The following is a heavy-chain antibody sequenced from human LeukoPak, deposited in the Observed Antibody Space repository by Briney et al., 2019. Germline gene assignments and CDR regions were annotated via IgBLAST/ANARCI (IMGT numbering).Heavy chain of an antibody. CDR3: ARDPREPTSYSGSYGSDY. J-gene: IGHJ4*02. CDR1: GYTFTGYY. D-gene: IGHD1-26*01. CDR2: INPNSGGT. V-gene: IGHV1-2*02. Sequence: ASVKVSCKASGYTFTGYYMHWVRQAPGQGLEWMGWINPNSGGTNYAQKFQGRVTMTRDTSISTAYMELSRPRSDDTAVYYCARDPREPTSYSGSYGSDYWGQGTLVTVSS.